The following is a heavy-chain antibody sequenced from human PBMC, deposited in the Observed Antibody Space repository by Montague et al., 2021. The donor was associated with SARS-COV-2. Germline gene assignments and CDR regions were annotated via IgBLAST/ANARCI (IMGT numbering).Heavy chain of an antibody. Sequence: PALVKPTQTLTLTCTFSGFSLSTSGMRASWIRQPPGKALEWLARXDWDDDKFYSTSLKTRLTISKDTSKNQVALTMTNMDPADTATYYCARSYYDILTAYYTPFDYWGQGTLVTVSS. D-gene: IGHD3-9*01. CDR3: ARSYYDILTAYYTPFDY. V-gene: IGHV2-70*04. J-gene: IGHJ4*02. CDR2: XDWDDDK. CDR1: GFSLSTSGMR.